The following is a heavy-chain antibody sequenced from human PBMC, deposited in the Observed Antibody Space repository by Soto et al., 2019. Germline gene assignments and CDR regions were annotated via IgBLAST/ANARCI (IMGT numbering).Heavy chain of an antibody. Sequence: EVQLVESGGGLVQPGGSLRLSCEASGFIVSSSYMTWVRQTPGKGLEWVSILYSGGVTYYADSVKGRFTISRDNSKNTLYLQMDSLKAEDTAVYHCARSYGDFVAWFDPWGQGTQVTVSS. D-gene: IGHD4-17*01. CDR2: LYSGGVT. CDR1: GFIVSSSY. CDR3: ARSYGDFVAWFDP. J-gene: IGHJ5*02. V-gene: IGHV3-66*01.